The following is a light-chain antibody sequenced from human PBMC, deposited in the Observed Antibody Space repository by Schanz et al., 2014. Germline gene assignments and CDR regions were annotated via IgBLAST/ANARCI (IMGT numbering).Light chain of an antibody. CDR2: GAS. V-gene: IGKV3D-20*02. J-gene: IGKJ4*01. CDR3: QQRNDWPGT. CDR1: QSVSSSS. Sequence: EIVLTQSPGTLSLSPGERATLSCRASQSVSSSSLAWYQQRPGQAPRLLIYGASSRATGIPDRFSGSGSGTDFTLTISRLEPEDFAVYYCQQRNDWPGTFGGGTRVEIK.